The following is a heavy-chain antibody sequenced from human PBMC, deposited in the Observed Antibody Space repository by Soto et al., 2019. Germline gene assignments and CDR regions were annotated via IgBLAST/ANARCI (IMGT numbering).Heavy chain of an antibody. CDR2: ISAYNGNT. CDR1: GYTFTSYG. Sequence: GASVKVSCKASGYTFTSYGLSWVRQAPGQGLEWMGWISAYNGNTNYAQKLQGRVTMTTDTSTSTAYMELRSLRSDNTAVYYCARDHRDFDFWSGYPSSPYYYYGMDVWGQGTTVTVSS. J-gene: IGHJ6*02. V-gene: IGHV1-18*01. CDR3: ARDHRDFDFWSGYPSSPYYYYGMDV. D-gene: IGHD3-3*01.